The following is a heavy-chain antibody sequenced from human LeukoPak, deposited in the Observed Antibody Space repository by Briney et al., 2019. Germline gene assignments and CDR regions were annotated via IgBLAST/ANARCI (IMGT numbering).Heavy chain of an antibody. V-gene: IGHV4-30-4*01. J-gene: IGHJ1*01. CDR2: IYYSGST. Sequence: SQTLSLTCTVSGGSISSGDYYWRWLRQPPGKGLEWIGYIYYSGSTYYNPSLKSRVTISVDTSKNQFSLKLSSVTAADTAVYYCARSYYYDSSGYLDFQHWGQGTLVTVSS. CDR3: ARSYYYDSSGYLDFQH. D-gene: IGHD3-22*01. CDR1: GGSISSGDYY.